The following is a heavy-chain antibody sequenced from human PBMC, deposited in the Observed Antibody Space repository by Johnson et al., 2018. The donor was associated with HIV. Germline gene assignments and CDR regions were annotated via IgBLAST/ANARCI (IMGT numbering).Heavy chain of an antibody. CDR1: GFTFSNYG. J-gene: IGHJ3*02. CDR3: ARDAPYCSGGTCYSDAFDI. V-gene: IGHV3-30*03. CDR2: ILNDGTNQ. D-gene: IGHD2-15*01. Sequence: QVQLVESGGGVVQPGRSLRLSCAASGFTFSNYGMHWVRQSPGRGLEWVAVILNDGTNQFYADSVKGRFTISRDNSKNTLYLEMYSLRVEDTAVYYCARDAPYCSGGTCYSDAFDIWGQGTMVTVSS.